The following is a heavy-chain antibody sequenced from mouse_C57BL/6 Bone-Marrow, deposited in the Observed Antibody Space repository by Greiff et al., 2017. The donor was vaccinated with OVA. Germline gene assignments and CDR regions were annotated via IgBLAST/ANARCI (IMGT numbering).Heavy chain of an antibody. CDR1: GYTFTSYW. Sequence: QVQLQQPGAELVKPGASVKLSCKASGYTFTSYWMQWVKQRPGRGLEWIGEIDPSDSYTNYNQKFKGKATLTVDTSSSTAYMQLSSLTSEDSAVYYCARRGVAFGVVATPRWYFDVWGTGTTVTVSS. V-gene: IGHV1-50*01. CDR2: IDPSDSYT. D-gene: IGHD1-1*01. J-gene: IGHJ1*03. CDR3: ARRGVAFGVVATPRWYFDV.